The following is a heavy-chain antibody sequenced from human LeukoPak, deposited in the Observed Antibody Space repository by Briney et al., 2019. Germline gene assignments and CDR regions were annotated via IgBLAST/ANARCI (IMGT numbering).Heavy chain of an antibody. Sequence: GGSLRLSCAASGFTFSSYSMNWVRQAPGKGLEWVSSISSSSSYISYADSVKGRFTISRDNAKNSLYLQMNSLRAEDTAVYYCARSSNYWGQGTLVTVSS. V-gene: IGHV3-21*01. CDR1: GFTFSSYS. CDR3: ARSSNY. CDR2: ISSSSSYI. J-gene: IGHJ4*02.